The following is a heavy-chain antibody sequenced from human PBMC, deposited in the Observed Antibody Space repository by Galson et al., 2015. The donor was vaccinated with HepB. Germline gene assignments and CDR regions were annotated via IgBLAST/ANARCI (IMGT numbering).Heavy chain of an antibody. CDR1: GGSISSGGYY. J-gene: IGHJ5*02. D-gene: IGHD3-16*01. CDR2: IYYSGST. V-gene: IGHV4-31*03. Sequence: TLSLTCTVSGGSISSGGYYWSWIRQHPGKGLEWIGYIYYSGSTYYNPSLKSRVTISVDTSKNQSSLKLSSVTAADTAVYYCARDHRGPRWFDPWGQGTLVTVSS. CDR3: ARDHRGPRWFDP.